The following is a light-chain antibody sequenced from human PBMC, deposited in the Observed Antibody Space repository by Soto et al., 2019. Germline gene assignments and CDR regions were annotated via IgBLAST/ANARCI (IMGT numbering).Light chain of an antibody. V-gene: IGKV3-20*01. Sequence: DIVLTQSPGTLSLSPGERATLSCGASQSINSRSLAWYQQKPGQAPRLLIYDASSRATAIPDRFSASGSGTDFTLTISSLEPEDFAVYYCQQYVASPYTFGQGTKVEIK. CDR2: DAS. J-gene: IGKJ2*01. CDR3: QQYVASPYT. CDR1: QSINSRS.